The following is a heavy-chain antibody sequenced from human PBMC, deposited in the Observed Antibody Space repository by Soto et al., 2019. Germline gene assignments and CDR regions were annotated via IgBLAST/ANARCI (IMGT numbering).Heavy chain of an antibody. J-gene: IGHJ5*02. V-gene: IGHV3-66*01. D-gene: IGHD2-21*02. CDR2: IYLSGST. CDR3: VRGTVGTNPNCLDP. CDR1: GFSVSSCY. Sequence: EVQLVESGGGLVQPGGSLRLSCAASGFSVSSCYLYWVRQAPGKGLEWVSSIYLSGSTYYTDSVKGRFSISRDNSKNTVYLQMNSLGAEDTAIYYCVRGTVGTNPNCLDPWGQGSLVTVSS.